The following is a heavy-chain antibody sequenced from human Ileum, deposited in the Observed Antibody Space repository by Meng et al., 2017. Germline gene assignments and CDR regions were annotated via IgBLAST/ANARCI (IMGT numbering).Heavy chain of an antibody. Sequence: VELVESGGGLVQLGGSLSLSCAAFGFTFSNYWMSWVRQSPGKGLEWVANIKQDESEKYFMDSVKGRFTVSRDNAKNSLYLQMNSLRAEDTAVYYCAILGFQGIDPWGQGTLVTVSS. CDR3: AILGFQGIDP. V-gene: IGHV3-7*01. J-gene: IGHJ5*02. CDR1: GFTFSNYW. D-gene: IGHD2/OR15-2a*01. CDR2: IKQDESEK.